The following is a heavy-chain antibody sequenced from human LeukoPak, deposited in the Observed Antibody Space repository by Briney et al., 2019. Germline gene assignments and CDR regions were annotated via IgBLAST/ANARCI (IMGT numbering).Heavy chain of an antibody. V-gene: IGHV4-34*01. CDR2: INHSGST. D-gene: IGHD3-3*01. J-gene: IGHJ6*02. CDR3: ASRRYYDFWSGYYSDYGMDV. CDR1: GGSFSGYY. Sequence: SETLSLTCAVYGGSFSGYYWSWIRQPPGKGLEWIGEINHSGSTNYNPSLKSRVTISVDTSKNQFSLKLSSVTAADTAVYYCASRRYYDFWSGYYSDYGMDVWGQGITVTVSS.